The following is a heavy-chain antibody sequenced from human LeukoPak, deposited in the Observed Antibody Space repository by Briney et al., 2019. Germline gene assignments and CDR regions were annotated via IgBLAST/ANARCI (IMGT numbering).Heavy chain of an antibody. CDR1: GYSISSGQY. V-gene: IGHV4-38-2*02. CDR2: INHAGTT. Sequence: PSETLSLTCIVSGYSISSGQYWGWIRQSPGKGLDWIGIINHAGTTFDNPSLKSRVTISVDTSKNQFSLKLSSVTAADTAVYYCARGDDYYDSSGYDFDYWGQGILVTVSS. J-gene: IGHJ4*02. D-gene: IGHD3-22*01. CDR3: ARGDDYYDSSGYDFDY.